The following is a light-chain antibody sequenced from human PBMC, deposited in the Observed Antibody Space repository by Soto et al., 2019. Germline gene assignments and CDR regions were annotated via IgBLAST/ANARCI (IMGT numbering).Light chain of an antibody. J-gene: IGLJ1*01. Sequence: QSALTQPASVSGSPGQSITIACTGTSSDVGRYKYVSWYQQHPGKAPKLMIYEVSNRPSGVSNRFSGSKSGNTASLTISGLQSEDEADYYCSSYSSSILVFGTGTKLTVL. V-gene: IGLV2-14*01. CDR3: SSYSSSILV. CDR2: EVS. CDR1: SSDVGRYKY.